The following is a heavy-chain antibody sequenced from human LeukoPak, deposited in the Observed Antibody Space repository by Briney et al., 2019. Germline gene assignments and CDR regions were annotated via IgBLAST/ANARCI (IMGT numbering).Heavy chain of an antibody. CDR1: GFTFGDYA. CDR2: IRSKAYGGTT. D-gene: IGHD1-26*01. CDR3: TRVTGGSRFDFDY. J-gene: IGHJ4*02. Sequence: GGSLRLSCTASGFTFGDYAMSWFRQAPGKGLEWVGFIRSKAYGGTTEYAASVKGRFTISRDDSKIIAYLQMNSLKTEDTAVYYCTRVTGGSRFDFDYWGQGTLVTVSS. V-gene: IGHV3-49*03.